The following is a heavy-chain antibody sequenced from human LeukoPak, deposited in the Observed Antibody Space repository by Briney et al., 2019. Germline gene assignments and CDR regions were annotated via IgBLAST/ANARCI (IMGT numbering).Heavy chain of an antibody. V-gene: IGHV1-46*01. Sequence: ASVKVSCKASGYTFTNNLMHWVRQAPGQGLEWMGIINPSGDNTWYAQKFQGRVTMTRDMATSTDYMEVSSLRSEDTAVYYCARDNSVGDSAWWFDPWGQGTLVTVSS. J-gene: IGHJ5*02. CDR3: ARDNSVGDSAWWFDP. CDR1: GYTFTNNL. D-gene: IGHD5-12*01. CDR2: INPSGDNT.